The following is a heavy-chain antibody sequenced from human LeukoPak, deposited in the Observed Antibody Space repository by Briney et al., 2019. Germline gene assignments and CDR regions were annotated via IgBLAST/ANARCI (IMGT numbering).Heavy chain of an antibody. J-gene: IGHJ6*02. CDR1: GYSFTSYW. Sequence: PGESLKISCKGSGYSFTSYWIGWVRQMPGKGLEWMGIIYPGDSDTRYSPSFQGQVAISADKSISTAYLQWSSLKASDTAMYYCARVGSSSFDSAGVDVWGQGTTVTVSS. CDR3: ARVGSSSFDSAGVDV. D-gene: IGHD6-13*01. CDR2: IYPGDSDT. V-gene: IGHV5-51*01.